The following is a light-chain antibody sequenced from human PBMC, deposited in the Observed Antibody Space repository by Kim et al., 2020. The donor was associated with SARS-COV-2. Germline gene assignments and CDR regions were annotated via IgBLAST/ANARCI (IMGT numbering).Light chain of an antibody. Sequence: DIQMTQSPSSLSASVGDRVIITCQASQDIRNYLNWFQKKPGKAPKLLIYDASNLEAGVPSRFSGSGAGSHFTFTISSLQSEDIATYYCQQYEHLPYTCGQGTKLEIK. V-gene: IGKV1-33*01. J-gene: IGKJ2*01. CDR2: DAS. CDR1: QDIRNY. CDR3: QQYEHLPYT.